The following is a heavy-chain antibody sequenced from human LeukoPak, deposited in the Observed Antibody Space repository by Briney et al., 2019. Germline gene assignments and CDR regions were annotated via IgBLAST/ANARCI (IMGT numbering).Heavy chain of an antibody. CDR2: IYHSGST. D-gene: IGHD5-18*01. J-gene: IGHJ5*02. Sequence: PSETLSLTCAVSGGSISSGGYSWSWIRQPPGQGLEWIGYIYHSGSTYYNPSLKSRVTISVDRSKNQFSLKLSSVTAADTAVYYCARAGGYSYGSPLLYNWFDPWGQGTLVTVSS. CDR3: ARAGGYSYGSPLLYNWFDP. CDR1: GGSISSGGYS. V-gene: IGHV4-30-2*01.